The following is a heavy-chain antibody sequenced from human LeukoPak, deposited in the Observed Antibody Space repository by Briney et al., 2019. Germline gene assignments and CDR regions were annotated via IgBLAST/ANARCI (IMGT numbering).Heavy chain of an antibody. D-gene: IGHD6-19*01. CDR3: VRRRSGWYYFDY. CDR1: GYSFTNYW. V-gene: IGHV5-51*01. J-gene: IGHJ4*02. CDR2: IYPGDSDT. Sequence: PGESLKISCKGSGYSFTNYWIGWVRQMPGKGLEWMGIIYPGDSDTRYSPSIQGQVTISADRSISTAYLQWSSLKASDTAAYYCVRRRSGWYYFDYWGQGTLVTVSA.